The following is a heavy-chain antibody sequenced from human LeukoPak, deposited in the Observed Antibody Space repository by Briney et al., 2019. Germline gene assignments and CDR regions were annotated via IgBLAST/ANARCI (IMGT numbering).Heavy chain of an antibody. CDR2: IYYSGST. Sequence: SETLSLTCKVSGYSIGRDYYWAWLRQPPGKGLEWIGSIYYSGSTYYNPSLKSRVTISVDTSKNQFSLKLSSVTAADTAVYYCARDGILLDYGDFAFDYWGQGTPVTVSS. J-gene: IGHJ4*02. CDR3: ARDGILLDYGDFAFDY. V-gene: IGHV4-38-2*02. CDR1: GYSIGRDYY. D-gene: IGHD4-17*01.